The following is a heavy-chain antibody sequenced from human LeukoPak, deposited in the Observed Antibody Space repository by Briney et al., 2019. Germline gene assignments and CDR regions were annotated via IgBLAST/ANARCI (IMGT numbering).Heavy chain of an antibody. CDR1: GFTFSDYY. J-gene: IGHJ3*02. Sequence: GGSLRLSCAASGFTFSDYYMSWIRQAPGKGLEWVSYISSSSSYTNYADSVKGRFTISRDNAKNSLYLQMNSLRAEDTAVYYCALYCSGGSCYSMGGAFDIWGQGTVVTVSS. D-gene: IGHD2-15*01. V-gene: IGHV3-11*03. CDR3: ALYCSGGSCYSMGGAFDI. CDR2: ISSSSSYT.